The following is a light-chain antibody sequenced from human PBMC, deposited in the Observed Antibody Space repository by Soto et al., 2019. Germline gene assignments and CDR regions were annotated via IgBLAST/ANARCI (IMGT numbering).Light chain of an antibody. Sequence: QSALTQPRSVSGSPGQSVTISCTGTSSDVGGDNYVSWYQQHPRKAPKLMIYDVSKRPSGVPDRFSGSKSGNTASLTISGLQAEDEADYYCCSDAGSYTFVFGGGTKLTVL. CDR3: CSDAGSYTFV. V-gene: IGLV2-11*01. J-gene: IGLJ3*02. CDR2: DVS. CDR1: SSDVGGDNY.